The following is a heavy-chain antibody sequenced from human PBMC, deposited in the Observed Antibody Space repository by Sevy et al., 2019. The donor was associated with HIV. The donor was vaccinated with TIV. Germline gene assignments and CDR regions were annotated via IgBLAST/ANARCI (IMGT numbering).Heavy chain of an antibody. Sequence: GESLKISCAASGFTFSTYAMSWVRQAPGKGLEWVSTISGSDGRPYYADSVKGRFTISRDNSKDTLYLHMNGLRAEDTAVYYCAKHYLHDIASGWYFDLWGRGTLVTVSS. J-gene: IGHJ2*01. CDR1: GFTFSTYA. CDR3: AKHYLHDIASGWYFDL. D-gene: IGHD3-9*01. V-gene: IGHV3-23*01. CDR2: ISGSDGRP.